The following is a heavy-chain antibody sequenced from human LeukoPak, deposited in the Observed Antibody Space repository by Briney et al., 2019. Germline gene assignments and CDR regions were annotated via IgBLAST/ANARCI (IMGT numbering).Heavy chain of an antibody. V-gene: IGHV4-30-4*01. CDR2: IYYSGST. CDR1: GGSISSGDYY. J-gene: IGHJ5*02. D-gene: IGHD3-9*01. Sequence: SQTLSLTCTVSGGSISSGDYYWSWIRQPPGKGLEWIGYIYYSGSTYYNPSLKSRVTISVDTSKNQVSLKLSSVTAADTAVYYCARGPYYDILTGYYGGNWFDPWGQGTLVTVSS. CDR3: ARGPYYDILTGYYGGNWFDP.